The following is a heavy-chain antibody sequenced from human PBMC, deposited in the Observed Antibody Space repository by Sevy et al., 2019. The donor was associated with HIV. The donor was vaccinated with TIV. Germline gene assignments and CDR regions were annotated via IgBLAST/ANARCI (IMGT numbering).Heavy chain of an antibody. D-gene: IGHD5-18*01. J-gene: IGHJ4*02. CDR2: IRYDGSNK. Sequence: GGSLRLSCAASGFTFSSYGMHWVRQAPGKGLEWVAFIRYDGSNKYYVDSVKGRFTISRDNSKNTLYLQMNSLRAEDTAVYYCAKDRGYSYGYSDYWGQGTLVTVSS. CDR1: GFTFSSYG. CDR3: AKDRGYSYGYSDY. V-gene: IGHV3-30*02.